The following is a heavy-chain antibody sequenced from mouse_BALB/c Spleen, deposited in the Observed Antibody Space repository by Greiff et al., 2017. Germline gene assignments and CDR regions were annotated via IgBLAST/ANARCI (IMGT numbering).Heavy chain of an antibody. J-gene: IGHJ2*01. CDR2: IYPGNGDT. CDR3: ARRGLRLYYFDY. Sequence: QVQLQQPGAELVKPGASVKMSCKASGYTFTSYNMHWVKQTPGQGLEWIGAIYPGNGDTSYNQKFKGKATLTADKSSSTAYMQLSSLTSEDSAVYYCARRGLRLYYFDYWGQGTTLTVSS. CDR1: GYTFTSYN. D-gene: IGHD1-2*01. V-gene: IGHV1-12*01.